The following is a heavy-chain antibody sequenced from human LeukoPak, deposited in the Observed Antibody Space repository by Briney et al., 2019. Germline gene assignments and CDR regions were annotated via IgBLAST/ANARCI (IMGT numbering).Heavy chain of an antibody. CDR3: ARGPPYYDILTGYPFDY. V-gene: IGHV3-11*01. CDR2: ISSSGSTI. J-gene: IGHJ4*02. D-gene: IGHD3-9*01. Sequence: GGSLRLSCAASGFTFSDYYMSWIRQAPGKGLEWVSYISSSGSTIYYADSVKGRFTISRDNAKNSLYLQMNSLRAEDTAVYYCARGPPYYDILTGYPFDYWSQGTLVTVSS. CDR1: GFTFSDYY.